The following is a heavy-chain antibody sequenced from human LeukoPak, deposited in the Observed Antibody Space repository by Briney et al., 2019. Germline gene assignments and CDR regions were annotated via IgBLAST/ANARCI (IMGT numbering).Heavy chain of an antibody. CDR2: INPNSGGT. CDR3: ARVGKKRYCSSTSCYRNWFDP. D-gene: IGHD2-2*02. V-gene: IGHV1-2*02. Sequence: ASVKVSCKASGYTFTGYYMHWVRQAPGQGLEWMGWINPNSGGTNYAQKFQGRVTMTRDTSISTAYMELSRLRSDDTAVCYCARVGKKRYCSSTSCYRNWFDPWGQGTLVTVSS. J-gene: IGHJ5*02. CDR1: GYTFTGYY.